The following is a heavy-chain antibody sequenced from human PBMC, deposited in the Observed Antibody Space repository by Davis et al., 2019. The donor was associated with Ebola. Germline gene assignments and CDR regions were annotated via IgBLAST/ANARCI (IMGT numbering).Heavy chain of an antibody. J-gene: IGHJ4*02. Sequence: ASVKVSCKASGFILTNYAIHCVRQAPGQRLEWMGWVHGGNGNTKYSQRFQGRVTITTDTSASTVYLDLTSLGSDDTAVFYCARASFGYNSGWYADYWGPGSLVTVSS. CDR3: ARASFGYNSGWYADY. D-gene: IGHD6-19*01. CDR2: VHGGNGNT. CDR1: GFILTNYA. V-gene: IGHV1-3*01.